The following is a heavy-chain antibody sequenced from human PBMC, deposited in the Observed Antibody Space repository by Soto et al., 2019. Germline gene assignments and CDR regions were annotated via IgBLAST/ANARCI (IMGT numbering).Heavy chain of an antibody. D-gene: IGHD5-12*01. CDR3: ARASDIVATYD. J-gene: IGHJ4*02. CDR1: GGSISSYY. CDR2: IYYSGST. V-gene: IGHV4-59*01. Sequence: LSLTCTVSGGSISSYYWSWIRQPPGKGLEWIGYIYYSGSTNYNPSLKSRVTISVDTSKNQFSLKLSSVTAADTAVYYCARASDIVATYDWGQGTLVTVSS.